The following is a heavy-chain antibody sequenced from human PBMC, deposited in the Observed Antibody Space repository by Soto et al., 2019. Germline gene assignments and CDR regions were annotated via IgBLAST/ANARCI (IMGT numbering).Heavy chain of an antibody. Sequence: QVQLLESGPGLVKSSQTQSLTCTVSGGSISSGGYYWSWIRQHPGKGLEWIGYIYYSGSTYYNPSLKSRVTISVDTSKNQFSLKLSSVSAADTAVYYCARVGIAAAGTSYYYYGMDVWGQGTTVTVSS. D-gene: IGHD6-13*01. CDR3: ARVGIAAAGTSYYYYGMDV. V-gene: IGHV4-31*03. CDR1: GGSISSGGYY. CDR2: IYYSGST. J-gene: IGHJ6*02.